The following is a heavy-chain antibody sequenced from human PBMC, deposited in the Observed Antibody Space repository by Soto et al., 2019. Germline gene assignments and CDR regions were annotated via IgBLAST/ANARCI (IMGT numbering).Heavy chain of an antibody. D-gene: IGHD1-1*01. CDR3: ARDGRITTTGDGFDI. CDR2: ISSSTSYI. CDR1: GFTFNTYS. J-gene: IGHJ3*02. Sequence: EVQLVESGGGLVKPGDSLRLSCAASGFTFNTYSMHWVRQAPGKGLEWVSSISSSTSYIYYADSVKSRFTISRDNAKNSLYLQMSSLRAEDTAVYYCARDGRITTTGDGFDIWGQGTIVTVSS. V-gene: IGHV3-21*01.